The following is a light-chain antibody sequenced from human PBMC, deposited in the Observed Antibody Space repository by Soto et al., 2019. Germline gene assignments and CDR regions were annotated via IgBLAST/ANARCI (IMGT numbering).Light chain of an antibody. Sequence: QSALTQPASLSGSPGQSITIFCTGTISDIGAYDYFSWFQQHPGKAPKLMISEVNNRPSGVSNRFSGYKSGNTDSLTISGLQAEDEDDYYCSSYTSSSTVVFGGGTKLTV. J-gene: IGLJ2*01. V-gene: IGLV2-14*01. CDR2: EVN. CDR1: ISDIGAYDY. CDR3: SSYTSSSTVV.